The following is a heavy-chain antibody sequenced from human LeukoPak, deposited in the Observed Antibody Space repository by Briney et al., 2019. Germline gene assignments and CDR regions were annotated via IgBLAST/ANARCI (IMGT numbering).Heavy chain of an antibody. J-gene: IGHJ5*02. D-gene: IGHD4-11*01. Sequence: PSETLSLTCTVSGGSIISYYWSWIRQPPGKGLEWIGYIYYSGSTNYKPSLKSRVTMSVDTSKNQFSLKLSSVTAADTAVYYCAREGVTHNWFDPWGQGTLVTVSS. CDR2: IYYSGST. V-gene: IGHV4-59*01. CDR1: GGSIISYY. CDR3: AREGVTHNWFDP.